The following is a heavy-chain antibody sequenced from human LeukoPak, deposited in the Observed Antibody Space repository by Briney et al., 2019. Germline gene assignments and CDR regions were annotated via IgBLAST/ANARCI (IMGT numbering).Heavy chain of an antibody. Sequence: SETLSLTCAVYGGSFSDYYWSWIRQPPGKGLEWIGEINHSGSTNYNPSLKSRVTISVDTSKNQFSLKLTSVTAADTAVYYCARERPLVVVPAATTLHVLDLDVWGQGTTVTVFS. V-gene: IGHV4-34*01. CDR3: ARERPLVVVPAATTLHVLDLDV. J-gene: IGHJ6*02. CDR1: GGSFSDYY. CDR2: INHSGST. D-gene: IGHD2-2*01.